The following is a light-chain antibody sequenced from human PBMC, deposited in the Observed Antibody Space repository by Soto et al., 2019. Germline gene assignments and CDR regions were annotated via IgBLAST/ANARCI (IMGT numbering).Light chain of an antibody. J-gene: IGLJ3*02. CDR3: CSFAGSSTFWV. Sequence: QSVLTQPPSASGTPGQRVAISCSGSSSNIGTKYVYWHQVLPGTAPKLLIYRNSQRPSGVPDRFSGSKSGTSASLAISGLRSEDEADYYCCSFAGSSTFWVFGGGTKLTVL. V-gene: IGLV1-47*01. CDR2: RNS. CDR1: SSNIGTKY.